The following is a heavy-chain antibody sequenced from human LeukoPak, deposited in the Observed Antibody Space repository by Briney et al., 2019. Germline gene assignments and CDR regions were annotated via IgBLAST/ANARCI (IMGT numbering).Heavy chain of an antibody. CDR3: VTDPYTTTDDNNFEPQGAY. Sequence: ASVKVSCKAPGYTLSKLSIHWVRQPSGKGLEWMGAFDPEGGETICAQEFQGRATMTADTSTDTAYMELSSLTSDDTAVYYCVTDPYTTTDDNNFEPQGAYWGQGTLVTVSS. CDR2: FDPEGGET. CDR1: GYTLSKLS. J-gene: IGHJ4*02. V-gene: IGHV1-24*01. D-gene: IGHD5-24*01.